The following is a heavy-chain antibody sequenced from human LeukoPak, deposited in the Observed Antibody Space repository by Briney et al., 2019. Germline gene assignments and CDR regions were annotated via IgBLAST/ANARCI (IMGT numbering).Heavy chain of an antibody. Sequence: GSLSLSCAASGFTVSSNYMSWVRQAPGKGLEWVSVIYSGGTTNYADSVKGRFTISRDNSKNTLFLQMNSLRAEDTAVYYCARGGYSSSWYHFDYWGQGTLVTVSS. CDR3: ARGGYSSSWYHFDY. D-gene: IGHD6-13*01. CDR2: IYSGGTT. CDR1: GFTVSSNY. V-gene: IGHV3-53*01. J-gene: IGHJ4*02.